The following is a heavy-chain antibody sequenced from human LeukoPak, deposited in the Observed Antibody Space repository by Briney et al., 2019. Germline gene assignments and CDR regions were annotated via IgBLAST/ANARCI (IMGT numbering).Heavy chain of an antibody. J-gene: IGHJ4*02. V-gene: IGHV1-46*01. D-gene: IGHD3-10*01. Sequence: GASVTVSCKASGYTFTSYYMHWVRQAPGQGLESMGVSNPSCGSTNYAQTFQGRVTMTRDMSTSTVYMELSSLRSADTGVYYCARGPPYGSGKFGPSDYWGQGTLVTVSS. CDR3: ARGPPYGSGKFGPSDY. CDR1: GYTFTSYY. CDR2: SNPSCGST.